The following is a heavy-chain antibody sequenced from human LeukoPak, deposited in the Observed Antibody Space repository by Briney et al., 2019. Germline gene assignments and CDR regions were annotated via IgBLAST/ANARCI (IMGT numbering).Heavy chain of an antibody. CDR1: GFTFDDYA. D-gene: IGHD5-18*01. V-gene: IGHV3-9*01. CDR2: ISWNSGSI. Sequence: SLRLSCAASGFTFDDYAMHWVRQAPGKGLEWVSGISWNSGSIGYADSVKGRFTISRDNAKNSLYLQMSSLRAEDTALYYCAKDGYSYGQLFDYWGQGTLVTVSS. CDR3: AKDGYSYGQLFDY. J-gene: IGHJ4*02.